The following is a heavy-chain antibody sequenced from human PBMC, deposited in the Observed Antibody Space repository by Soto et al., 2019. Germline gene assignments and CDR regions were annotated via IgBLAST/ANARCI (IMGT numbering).Heavy chain of an antibody. CDR1: WLTFSLYG. CDR3: AKGAQAAAVLDH. D-gene: IGHD6-25*01. Sequence: QLQLLESGGGVVQPERPLKLSCTTSWLTFSLYGMHWVLQAPGKGLEWLAVISFDGKNSYYADSVKGRFTISRDNSKTTLFLQMSNLRADDTAVYFCAKGAQAAAVLDHWGQGALVTVAS. CDR2: ISFDGKNS. J-gene: IGHJ4*02. V-gene: IGHV3-30*18.